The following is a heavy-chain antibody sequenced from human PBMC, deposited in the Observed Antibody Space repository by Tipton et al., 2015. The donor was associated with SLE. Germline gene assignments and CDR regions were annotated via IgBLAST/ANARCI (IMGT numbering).Heavy chain of an antibody. J-gene: IGHJ1*01. CDR1: GYTLTELS. V-gene: IGHV1-24*01. Sequence: QLVQSGAEVKKPGASVKVSCKVSGYTLTELSMHWVRRAPGKGLEWMGGFDPEDGETIYAQKFQGRVTMTEDTSTDTAYMELSSLRSEDTAVYYCATDPLGAAVGREYFQHWGQGTLVTVSS. D-gene: IGHD6-13*01. CDR3: ATDPLGAAVGREYFQH. CDR2: FDPEDGET.